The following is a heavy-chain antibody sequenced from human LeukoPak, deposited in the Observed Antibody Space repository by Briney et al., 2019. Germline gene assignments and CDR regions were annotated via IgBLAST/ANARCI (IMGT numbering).Heavy chain of an antibody. J-gene: IGHJ6*02. CDR1: GYDFPGYY. CDR2: INPKNGDT. CDR3: ARDGREQWLVPGYYYGMDV. Sequence: ASVKVSCKASGYDFPGYYMHWVRQAPGQGLEWMGRINPKNGDTNYAQKFQDRVTMTRDTSISTAYMELSGMTSDDTAVYYCARDGREQWLVPGYYYGMDVWGQGTTVTVSS. D-gene: IGHD6-19*01. V-gene: IGHV1-2*06.